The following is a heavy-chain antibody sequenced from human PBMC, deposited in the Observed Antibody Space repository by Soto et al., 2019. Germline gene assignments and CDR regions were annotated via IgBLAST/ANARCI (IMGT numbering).Heavy chain of an antibody. D-gene: IGHD6-13*01. CDR1: GFTFSNAW. Sequence: GGSLRLSCAASGFTFSNAWMSWVRQAPGKGLEWVGRIKSKTDGGTTDYAAPVKGRFTISRDDSKNTLYLQMNSLKTEDTAVYYCTTDTAAAGGMDVWGQGTTVTVSS. CDR3: TTDTAAAGGMDV. CDR2: IKSKTDGGTT. V-gene: IGHV3-15*01. J-gene: IGHJ6*02.